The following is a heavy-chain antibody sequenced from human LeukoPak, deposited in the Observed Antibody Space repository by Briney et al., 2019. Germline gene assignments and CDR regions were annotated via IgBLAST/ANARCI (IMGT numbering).Heavy chain of an antibody. J-gene: IGHJ6*02. Sequence: SVKVSCKASGGTFSSYGISWVRQAPGQGLEWMGRIIPILGIANYAQKFQGRVTITADKSTSTAYMELSSLRSEDTAVYYCASAVVTRDYYYYGMDVWGQGTTVTVSS. CDR3: ASAVVTRDYYYYGMDV. CDR1: GGTFSSYG. D-gene: IGHD4-23*01. CDR2: IIPILGIA. V-gene: IGHV1-69*04.